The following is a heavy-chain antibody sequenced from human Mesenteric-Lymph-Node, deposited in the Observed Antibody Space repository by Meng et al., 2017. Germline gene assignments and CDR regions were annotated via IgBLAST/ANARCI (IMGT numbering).Heavy chain of an antibody. CDR2: VYHNGVT. CDR3: ARGGATPMIIKY. J-gene: IGHJ4*02. V-gene: IGHV4-34*02. D-gene: IGHD3-10*01. CDR1: GGSLSGYY. Sequence: QVQLKQWGAEVLKPSETLSLTCAVYGGSLSGYYWIWIRQPPGKGLEWMGEVYHNGVTKYSPSLRSRVVISIDTSKNQFSLNLRSVPAADTAMYYCARGGATPMIIKYWGPGTLVTVSS.